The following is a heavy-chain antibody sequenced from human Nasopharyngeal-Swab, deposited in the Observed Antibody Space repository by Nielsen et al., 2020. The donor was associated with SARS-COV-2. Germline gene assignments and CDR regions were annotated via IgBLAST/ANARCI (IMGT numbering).Heavy chain of an antibody. J-gene: IGHJ6*02. V-gene: IGHV4-39*01. D-gene: IGHD3-16*01. CDR2: IYYSGST. CDR3: ARRVARAPRHEGDYYYGMDV. Sequence: WNRQPPGKGLEWIGSIYYSGSTYYNPSLKSRVTISVDTSKNQFSLKLSSVTAADTAVYYCARRVARAPRHEGDYYYGMDVWGQGTTVTVSS.